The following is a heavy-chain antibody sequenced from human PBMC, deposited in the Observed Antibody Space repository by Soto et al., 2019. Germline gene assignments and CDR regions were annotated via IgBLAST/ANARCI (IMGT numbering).Heavy chain of an antibody. V-gene: IGHV3-74*01. D-gene: IGHD3-3*01. J-gene: IGHJ6*03. Sequence: EVQLVESGGGLVQPGGSLRLSCAASGFTFSSHWMHWVRQAPGKGLVWVSRINRDGSNTSYADSVKGRSTISRDNAKNKLYLEMHSLRAEDTAVYYCARDNYDFWSGVFYYYIDVWGKGTTVTVSS. CDR1: GFTFSSHW. CDR2: INRDGSNT. CDR3: ARDNYDFWSGVFYYYIDV.